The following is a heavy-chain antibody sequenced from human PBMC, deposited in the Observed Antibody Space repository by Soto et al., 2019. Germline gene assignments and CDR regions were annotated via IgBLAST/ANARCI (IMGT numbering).Heavy chain of an antibody. CDR1: GYSFTSYW. D-gene: IGHD3-9*01. CDR2: IYPGDSDT. CDR3: ARKASPPDILTGRLDP. V-gene: IGHV5-51*01. Sequence: GESLKISCKGSGYSFTSYWIGWVRQMPGKGLEWMGIIYPGDSDTRYSPSFQGQATISADKSISTAYLQWSSLKASDTAMYYCARKASPPDILTGRLDPWGQGTLVTVSS. J-gene: IGHJ5*02.